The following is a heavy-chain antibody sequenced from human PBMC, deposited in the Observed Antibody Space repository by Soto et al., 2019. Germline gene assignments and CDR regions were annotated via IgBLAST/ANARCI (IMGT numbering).Heavy chain of an antibody. CDR2: IYHSGST. CDR1: GGSISSSNW. J-gene: IGHJ5*02. D-gene: IGHD3-10*01. Sequence: PSETLSLTCAVSGGSISSSNWWSWVRQPPGRGLEWIGEIYHSGSTNYSPSLKSRVTISVDKSKNQFSLKLSSVTAADTAVYYCATTNYYGSGSFWFDPWRQGTLVTVSS. CDR3: ATTNYYGSGSFWFDP. V-gene: IGHV4-4*02.